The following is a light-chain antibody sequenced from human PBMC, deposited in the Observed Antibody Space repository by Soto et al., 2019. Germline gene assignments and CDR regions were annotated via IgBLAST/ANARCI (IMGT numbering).Light chain of an antibody. Sequence: DIQMTQSPSSLSASVGDRVTITFRASQGISNYLAWFQQKPGKAPKSLIYAASILQSGVPSKFSGSGSGTDFTLTNSSLQPEDIATYYCQLYNSYPITFGQGTRLEIK. V-gene: IGKV1-16*02. J-gene: IGKJ5*01. CDR2: AAS. CDR3: QLYNSYPIT. CDR1: QGISNY.